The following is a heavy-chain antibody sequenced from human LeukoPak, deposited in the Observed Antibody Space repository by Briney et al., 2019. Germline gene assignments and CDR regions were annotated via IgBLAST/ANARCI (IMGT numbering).Heavy chain of an antibody. D-gene: IGHD6-19*01. J-gene: IGHJ5*02. Sequence: GGSLRLSCAASGFTFSSHGMHWVRQAPGKGLEWVAVIWYDGSNKYYADSVKGRFTISRDNSKNTLYLQMNSLRAEDTAVYYCARDLGQQWLLNWFDPWGQGTLVTVSS. CDR1: GFTFSSHG. CDR2: IWYDGSNK. V-gene: IGHV3-33*01. CDR3: ARDLGQQWLLNWFDP.